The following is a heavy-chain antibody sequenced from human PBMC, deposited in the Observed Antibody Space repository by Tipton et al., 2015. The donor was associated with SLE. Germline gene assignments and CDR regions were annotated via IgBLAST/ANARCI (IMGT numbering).Heavy chain of an antibody. D-gene: IGHD1-14*01. CDR2: IFHTGST. CDR3: ARDSAGITLDC. J-gene: IGHJ4*02. Sequence: SLRLSCSVSGGSITSIHHWSWVRQPPGKGLEWIGEIFHTGSTNYNPSLKGRVTMSVDKSNNQFSLTLSSVTAADTAVYYCARDSAGITLDCWGQGALVTVSS. V-gene: IGHV4-4*02. CDR1: GGSITSIHH.